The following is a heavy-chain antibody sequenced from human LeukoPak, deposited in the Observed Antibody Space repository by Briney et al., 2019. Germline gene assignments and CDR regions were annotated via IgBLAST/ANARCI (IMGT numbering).Heavy chain of an antibody. CDR3: ASVAAYCGGDCYPRMDV. J-gene: IGHJ6*04. CDR2: IIPIFGTA. D-gene: IGHD2-21*02. CDR1: GGTFSSYA. Sequence: SVKVSCEASGGTFSSYAISWVRQAPGQGLEWMGRIIPIFGTANYAQKFQGRVTITTDESTSTAYMELSSLRSEDTAVYYCASVAAYCGGDCYPRMDVWGKGTTVTVSS. V-gene: IGHV1-69*05.